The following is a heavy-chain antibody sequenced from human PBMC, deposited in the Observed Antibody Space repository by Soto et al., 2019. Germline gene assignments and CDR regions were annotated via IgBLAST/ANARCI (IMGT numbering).Heavy chain of an antibody. CDR1: GGSFSGYY. CDR2: INHSGST. D-gene: IGHD5-18*01. Sequence: KPSETLSLTCAVYGGSFSGYYWSWIRQPPGKGLEWIGEINHSGSTNYNPSLKSRVTISVDTPKNQFSLKLSSVTAADTAVYYCARGGRRGYSYGYLDYWGQGTLVTVSS. CDR3: ARGGRRGYSYGYLDY. V-gene: IGHV4-34*01. J-gene: IGHJ4*02.